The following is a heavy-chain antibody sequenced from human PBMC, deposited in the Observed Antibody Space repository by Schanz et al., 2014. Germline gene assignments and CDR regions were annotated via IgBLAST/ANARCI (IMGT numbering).Heavy chain of an antibody. V-gene: IGHV3-NL1*01. CDR1: GFAFRSYA. Sequence: QVQLVESGGGLVKPGGSLRLSCAASGFAFRSYAMHWVRQAPGKGLEWVSLIDYAGSTNYADSVKGRFTISRDNSKNSVSLQMDSLRPEDTAVYFCAKDLHSNSGNYYSYYFDSWGPGALVTVSS. CDR3: AKDLHSNSGNYYSYYFDS. J-gene: IGHJ4*02. CDR2: IDYAGST. D-gene: IGHD3-10*01.